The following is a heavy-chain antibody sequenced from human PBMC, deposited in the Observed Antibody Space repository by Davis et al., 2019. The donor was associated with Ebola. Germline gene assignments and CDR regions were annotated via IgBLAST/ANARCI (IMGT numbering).Heavy chain of an antibody. CDR1: GGSISGYY. CDR3: ARGYCSSTSCHPKYNWFDP. Sequence: SETLSLTCTVSGGSISGYYWSWIRQPPGKGLEWIGEINHSGSTNYNPSLKSRVTISVDTSKNQFSLKLSSVTAADTAVYYCARGYCSSTSCHPKYNWFDPWGQGTLVTVSS. J-gene: IGHJ5*02. D-gene: IGHD2-2*01. V-gene: IGHV4-34*01. CDR2: INHSGST.